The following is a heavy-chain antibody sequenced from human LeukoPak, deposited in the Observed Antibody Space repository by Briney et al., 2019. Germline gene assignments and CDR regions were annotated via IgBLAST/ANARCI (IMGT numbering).Heavy chain of an antibody. CDR3: ARGPSYDYNWNYSLLFDY. D-gene: IGHD1-7*01. CDR1: GGSISSSSYY. V-gene: IGHV4-39*07. J-gene: IGHJ4*02. Sequence: SETLSLTCTVSGGSISSSSYYWGWIRQPPGKGLEWIGSIYYSGSTYYNPSLKSRVTISVDTSKNQFSLKLSSVTAADTAVYYCARGPSYDYNWNYSLLFDYWGQGSLVTVSS. CDR2: IYYSGST.